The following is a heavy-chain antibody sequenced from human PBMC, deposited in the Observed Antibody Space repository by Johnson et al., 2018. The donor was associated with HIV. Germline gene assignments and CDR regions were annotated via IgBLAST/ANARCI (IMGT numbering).Heavy chain of an antibody. CDR3: ASPQAGDYPQDDAFHI. V-gene: IGHV3-74*01. J-gene: IGHJ3*02. Sequence: VQLVESGGGLVQPGGSLRLSCAASGFTFGRYWMHWVRQAPGKGLVWVSRINADGRSTTYADSVKGRFTISRENAQNTLYLPMNSLRAEDTAVYYCASPQAGDYPQDDAFHILGQGTVGTVSS. CDR1: GFTFGRYW. CDR2: INADGRST. D-gene: IGHD4-17*01.